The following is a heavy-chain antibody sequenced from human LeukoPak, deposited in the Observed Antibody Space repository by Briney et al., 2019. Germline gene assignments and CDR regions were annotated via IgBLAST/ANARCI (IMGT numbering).Heavy chain of an antibody. D-gene: IGHD6-13*01. CDR1: GYTFTSYG. Sequence: ASVKVSCKASGYTFTSYGISWVRQAPGQGLEWMGWISAYNGNTNYAQRLQGRVTMTTDTSTSTAYMELRSLRSDDTAVYYCARVARWYSSSWYYFDYWGQGTLVTVSS. J-gene: IGHJ4*02. CDR2: ISAYNGNT. V-gene: IGHV1-18*01. CDR3: ARVARWYSSSWYYFDY.